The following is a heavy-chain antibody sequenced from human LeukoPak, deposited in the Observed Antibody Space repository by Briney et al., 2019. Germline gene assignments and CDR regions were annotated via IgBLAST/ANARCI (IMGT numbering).Heavy chain of an antibody. CDR2: INRDGSDK. J-gene: IGHJ4*02. CDR1: GFIFNDYW. D-gene: IGHD1-26*01. Sequence: GESLKISCAVSGFIFNDYWMTWVRQVPGRGLEWVANINRDGSDKNYVDSVKGRFTMSRDSAKRSVYLEMSSLRVEDTAVYYCARVGTWELQRVFDYWGQGTPVTVSS. CDR3: ARVGTWELQRVFDY. V-gene: IGHV3-7*01.